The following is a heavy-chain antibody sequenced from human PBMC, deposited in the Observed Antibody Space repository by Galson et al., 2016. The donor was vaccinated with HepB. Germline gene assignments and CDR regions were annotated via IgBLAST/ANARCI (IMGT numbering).Heavy chain of an antibody. CDR1: GLPVSDEY. D-gene: IGHD6-13*01. CDR3: ARDWGSSWCLH. J-gene: IGHJ4*02. CDR2: IYSRGSA. V-gene: IGHV3-66*01. Sequence: SLRLSCATVGLPVSDEYMTWVRLVPGKGLEWVSVIYSRGSAYYADSVKGRFTISRDNSKNTLYLQMNSLKAEDTAVYYCARDWGSSWCLHWGQGTLVTVSS.